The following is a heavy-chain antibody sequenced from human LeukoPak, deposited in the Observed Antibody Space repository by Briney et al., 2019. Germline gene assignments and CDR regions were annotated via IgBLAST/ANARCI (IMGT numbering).Heavy chain of an antibody. CDR3: ARVGYCSTTSCYWRAFDY. J-gene: IGHJ4*02. D-gene: IGHD2-2*01. CDR2: INQDGSEQ. CDR1: GGSISSSNW. V-gene: IGHV3-7*01. Sequence: GTLSLTCAVSGGSISSSNWWSWVRQAPGKGLEWAANINQDGSEQYYVDSVKGRFTISRDNTKNSLYLQMNSLRAEDTAVYYCARVGYCSTTSCYWRAFDYWGQGTLVTVSS.